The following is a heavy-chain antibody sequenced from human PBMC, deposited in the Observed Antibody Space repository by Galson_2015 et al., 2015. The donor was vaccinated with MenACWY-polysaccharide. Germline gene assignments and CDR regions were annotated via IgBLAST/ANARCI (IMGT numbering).Heavy chain of an antibody. CDR1: GFSFTSYD. D-gene: IGHD6-6*01. CDR3: ARGGTYSSSSLNAFDM. V-gene: IGHV1-8*01. Sequence: SVKVSCKASGFSFTSYDIHWVRQAPGQGLEWLGWMIPDSGDTGYVQKFRGRVTMTRSTSISTAYMQLSSLTFEDTAVYYCARGGTYSSSSLNAFDMWGQGTLDIVSS. CDR2: MIPDSGDT. J-gene: IGHJ3*02.